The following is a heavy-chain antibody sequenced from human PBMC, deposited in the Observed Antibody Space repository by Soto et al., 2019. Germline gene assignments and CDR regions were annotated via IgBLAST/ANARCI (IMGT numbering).Heavy chain of an antibody. CDR3: ASTVDTVMGGRGTGDYYYGMDV. CDR2: ISGSGGST. Sequence: GGSLRLSCAAPGFTFCSYAMSWGRQAPGKGVEWVSAISGSGGSTYYADSVKGRVTISRDNSKNTLYLQMNSRRAEDTAVYYCASTVDTVMGGRGTGDYYYGMDVGGKGTTVTVS. V-gene: IGHV3-23*01. CDR1: GFTFCSYA. D-gene: IGHD5-18*01. J-gene: IGHJ6*04.